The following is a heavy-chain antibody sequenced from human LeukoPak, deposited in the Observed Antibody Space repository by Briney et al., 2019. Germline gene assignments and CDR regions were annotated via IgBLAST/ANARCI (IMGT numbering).Heavy chain of an antibody. V-gene: IGHV1-69*05. CDR1: GGTFSSYA. Sequence: SVKVSCKASGGTFSSYAISWVRQAPGQGLEWMGGIIPLFGTANYAQKFQGRLTITTDESTSTAYMELSSLRSEDTAVYYCARGFHYDSSGYYYFYWGQGTLVIVSS. D-gene: IGHD3-22*01. CDR3: ARGFHYDSSGYYYFY. CDR2: IIPLFGTA. J-gene: IGHJ4*02.